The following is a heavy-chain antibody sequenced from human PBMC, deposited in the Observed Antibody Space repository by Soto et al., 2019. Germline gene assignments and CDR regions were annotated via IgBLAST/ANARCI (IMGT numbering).Heavy chain of an antibody. CDR2: IYHSGST. CDR3: SRTTVTTFVYYGMHV. D-gene: IGHD4-4*01. CDR1: GGSISSGCYS. V-gene: IGHV4-30-2*01. J-gene: IGHJ6*02. Sequence: QLQLQESGSGLVKPSQTLSLTCAVSGGSISSGCYSWSLIRQPPGKGLEWIGDIYHSGSTYYKPSLKSRVTISVDRSKFQFYLKRCAVTAADTAVYYCSRTTVTTFVYYGMHVWGQGTTVTVSS.